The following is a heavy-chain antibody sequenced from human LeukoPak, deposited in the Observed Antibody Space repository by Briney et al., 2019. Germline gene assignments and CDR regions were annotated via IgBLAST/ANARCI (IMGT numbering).Heavy chain of an antibody. CDR3: ANPYYYDSSGYYSDY. CDR1: GFTFSSYA. J-gene: IGHJ4*02. CDR2: ISGSGGST. Sequence: VGSLRLSCAASGFTFSSYAMSWVRQAPGKGLEWVSAISGSGGSTYYADSVKGRFTISRDNSKNTLYLQMNSLRAEDTAVYYCANPYYYDSSGYYSDYWGQGTLVTVSA. D-gene: IGHD3-22*01. V-gene: IGHV3-23*01.